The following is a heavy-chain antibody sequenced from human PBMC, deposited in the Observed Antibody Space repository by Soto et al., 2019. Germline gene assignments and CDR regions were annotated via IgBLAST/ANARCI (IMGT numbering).Heavy chain of an antibody. Sequence: HVQLVQSGAEVKKPGSSVKDSCKASGGTFSSYAISWVRRAPGQGLEWMGGIIPIFGTANYAQKFQGRVTITADESTSTAYMELSSLRSEDTAVYYCASSVAKYYYYGMDVWGQGTTVTVSS. V-gene: IGHV1-69*13. CDR3: ASSVAKYYYYGMDV. D-gene: IGHD5-12*01. CDR2: IIPIFGTA. CDR1: GGTFSSYA. J-gene: IGHJ6*02.